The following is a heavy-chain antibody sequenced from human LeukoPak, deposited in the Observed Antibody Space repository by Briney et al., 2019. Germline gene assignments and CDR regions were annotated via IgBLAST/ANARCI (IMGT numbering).Heavy chain of an antibody. CDR3: ARAGDYVWGSYRPFDY. CDR2: IYYSGST. CDR1: GGSISSYY. V-gene: IGHV4-59*01. Sequence: PSETLSLTCTVSGGSISSYYWSWIRQPPGKGLEWIGYIYYSGSTNYNPSLKSRVTISVDTSKNQFSLKLSSVTAADTAVYYCARAGDYVWGSYRPFDYWGQGTLVTVPS. J-gene: IGHJ4*02. D-gene: IGHD3-16*02.